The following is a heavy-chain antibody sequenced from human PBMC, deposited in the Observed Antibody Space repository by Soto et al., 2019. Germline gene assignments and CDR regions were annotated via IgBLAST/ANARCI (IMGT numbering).Heavy chain of an antibody. D-gene: IGHD3-10*01. Sequence: ASVKVSCKASGYTFTGYYMHWVRQAPGQGLEWMGWINHNSGGPNYAQNFQGWVTMTRDTVISTAYMELSRLRSDDTAVYYCARDTKLLWFGSLAGYFDYWGQGTLVTVSS. V-gene: IGHV1-2*04. CDR1: GYTFTGYY. CDR3: ARDTKLLWFGSLAGYFDY. J-gene: IGHJ4*02. CDR2: INHNSGGP.